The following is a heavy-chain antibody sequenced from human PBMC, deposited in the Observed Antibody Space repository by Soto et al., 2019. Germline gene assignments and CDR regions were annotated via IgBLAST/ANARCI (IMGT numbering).Heavy chain of an antibody. D-gene: IGHD1-26*01. J-gene: IGHJ4*02. CDR3: GGEGRDEWELTYLDY. V-gene: IGHV3-48*01. CDR2: ISSSSSTI. Sequence: EVQLVESGGGLVQPGGSLRLSCAASGFTFSSYSMNWVRQAPGKGLEWVSYISSSSSTIYYADSVKGRFTISRDNAKNSLYLQMNSLRAEDTAVYYCGGEGRDEWELTYLDYWGLGTLVTVSS. CDR1: GFTFSSYS.